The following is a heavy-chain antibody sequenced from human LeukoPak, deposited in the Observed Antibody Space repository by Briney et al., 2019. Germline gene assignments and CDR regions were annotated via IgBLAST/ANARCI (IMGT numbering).Heavy chain of an antibody. CDR1: GGSFSGYY. J-gene: IGHJ4*02. CDR3: ARSYYYDSSGYYY. CDR2: INHSGNT. Sequence: SETLSLTCAVYGGSFSGYYWSWIRQPPGKGLEWIGEINHSGNTNYNPSLKSRVTISVDTSKNQFSLKLSSVTAADTAVYYCARSYYYDSSGYYYWGQGTLVTVSS. V-gene: IGHV4-34*01. D-gene: IGHD3-22*01.